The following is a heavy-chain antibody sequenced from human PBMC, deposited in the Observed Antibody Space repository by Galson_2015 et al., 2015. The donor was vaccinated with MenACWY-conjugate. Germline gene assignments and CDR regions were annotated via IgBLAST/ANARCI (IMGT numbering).Heavy chain of an antibody. D-gene: IGHD3-10*01. J-gene: IGHJ5*02. CDR3: ARGGSAYEVSDRGWFDP. V-gene: IGHV6-1*01. CDR1: GDSVSSNSAA. Sequence: CAISGDSVSSNSAAWNWIRQSPSRVLEWLGRTYYRSKWYDDYAVSVKSRITINPDTSKNQFSLQLNSVTPEDTAVYYCARGGSAYEVSDRGWFDPWGQGTLVTVSS. CDR2: TYYRSKWYD.